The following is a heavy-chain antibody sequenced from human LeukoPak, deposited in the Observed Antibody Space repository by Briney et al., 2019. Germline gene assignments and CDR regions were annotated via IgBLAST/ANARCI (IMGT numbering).Heavy chain of an antibody. V-gene: IGHV1-24*01. CDR1: GCTLTELS. CDR2: FDPEDGET. CDR3: ATDFEITMVRGYAFDI. J-gene: IGHJ3*02. Sequence: AASVKVSCKVSGCTLTELSMHWVRQAPGKGLEWMGGFDPEDGETIYAQKFQGRVTMTEDTSTDTAYMELSSLRSEDTAVYYCATDFEITMVRGYAFDIWGQGTMVTVSS. D-gene: IGHD3-10*01.